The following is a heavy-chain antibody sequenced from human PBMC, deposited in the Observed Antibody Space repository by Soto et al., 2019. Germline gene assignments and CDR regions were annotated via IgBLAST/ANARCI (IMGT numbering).Heavy chain of an antibody. Sequence: QVQLVQSGAEVKKPGASVKVSCRASGYTFSSYGISGVRQAPGQGLEWMGWISANNGNTNYAQKVQGRVTMTTDTDTSTAYMELRSLRSDDTAMYYCARGGPGAPFDYWGQGTPVTVSS. CDR3: ARGGPGAPFDY. D-gene: IGHD1-26*01. CDR1: GYTFSSYG. V-gene: IGHV1-18*01. CDR2: ISANNGNT. J-gene: IGHJ4*02.